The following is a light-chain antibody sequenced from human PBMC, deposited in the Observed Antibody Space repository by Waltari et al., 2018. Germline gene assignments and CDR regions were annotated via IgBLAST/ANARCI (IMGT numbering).Light chain of an antibody. CDR1: HSTIRNII. CDR2: RND. J-gene: IGLJ3*02. V-gene: IGLV1-44*01. Sequence: QSVFTQPPSACGIPGAPVSLTCSCTHSTIRNIIVTLYQQFPGKAPKLLIYRNDQRPSGVPDRFSGSKSGSSASLAISVLQSEDEADYYCAAWDDSLNGHWVFGGGTKVTVL. CDR3: AAWDDSLNGHWV.